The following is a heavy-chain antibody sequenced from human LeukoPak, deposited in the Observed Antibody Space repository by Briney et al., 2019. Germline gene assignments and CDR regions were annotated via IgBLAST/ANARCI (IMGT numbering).Heavy chain of an antibody. V-gene: IGHV1-2*02. CDR1: GYTFTGYY. CDR3: ARGQQWLEAFDY. Sequence: ASVKVSCKASGYTFTGYYIHWVRQAPGQGLEWMGWINPNSGVTHYPQKFQGRVTMTRDTSVRTAYMEVSSLRSDDTAVYYCARGQQWLEAFDYWGLGTLVTVSS. J-gene: IGHJ4*02. D-gene: IGHD6-19*01. CDR2: INPNSGVT.